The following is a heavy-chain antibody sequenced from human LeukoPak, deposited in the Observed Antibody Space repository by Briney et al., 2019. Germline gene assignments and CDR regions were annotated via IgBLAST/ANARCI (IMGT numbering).Heavy chain of an antibody. CDR1: GFTFSSYS. Sequence: GGSLRPSCAASGFTFSSYSMSWVRQAPGKGLEWLSYIGTSSSTTYYADSVKGRFTISRDNAKNSLYLQMNSLRDEDTALYYCARGSRAYSYYFDYWGQGTLVTVSS. CDR2: IGTSSSTT. CDR3: ARGSRAYSYYFDY. V-gene: IGHV3-48*02. J-gene: IGHJ4*02. D-gene: IGHD2-21*01.